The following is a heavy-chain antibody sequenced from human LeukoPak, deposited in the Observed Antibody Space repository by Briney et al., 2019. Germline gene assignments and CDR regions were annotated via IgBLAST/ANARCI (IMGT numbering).Heavy chain of an antibody. J-gene: IGHJ6*04. CDR1: GATFSSHE. CDR2: ISSSGSTI. Sequence: GGSLRLSCAASGATFSSHEINWGRQAPGKGLEWVSYISSSGSTIYYADSVTRGFTISRDNAKHSLYLQMISLRAEDTAVYYCAELGITMIGGVWGKGTTVTISS. V-gene: IGHV3-48*03. CDR3: AELGITMIGGV. D-gene: IGHD3-10*02.